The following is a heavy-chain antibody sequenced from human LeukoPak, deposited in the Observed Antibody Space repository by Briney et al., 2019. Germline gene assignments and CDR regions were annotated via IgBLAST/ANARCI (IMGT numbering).Heavy chain of an antibody. J-gene: IGHJ4*02. V-gene: IGHV3-21*04. CDR1: GFTFSSYS. CDR2: ISSSSSYI. CDR3: ASKLLPAAEQGLAY. D-gene: IGHD2-2*01. Sequence: GGSLRLSCAASGFTFSSYSMNWVRQAPGKGLEWVSSISSSSSYIYYADSVKGRFTISRDNAKNSLYLQMHSLRVEDTAVYYCASKLLPAAEQGLAYWGQGTLVTVSS.